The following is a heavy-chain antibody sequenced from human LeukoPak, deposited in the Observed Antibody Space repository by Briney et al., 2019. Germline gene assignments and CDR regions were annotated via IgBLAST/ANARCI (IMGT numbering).Heavy chain of an antibody. D-gene: IGHD3-16*02. CDR2: IFYSGST. V-gene: IGHV4-39*07. Sequence: SETLSLTCTVSGGSISTSNYYWGWIRQPPGKGLEWIGNIFYSGSTYYSPSLKSRVTISVDTSKNQFSLKLSSVTAADTAVYYCARRLARPYDYVWGSYRYPDYFDYWGQGTLVTVSS. CDR3: ARRLARPYDYVWGSYRYPDYFDY. J-gene: IGHJ4*02. CDR1: GGSISTSNYY.